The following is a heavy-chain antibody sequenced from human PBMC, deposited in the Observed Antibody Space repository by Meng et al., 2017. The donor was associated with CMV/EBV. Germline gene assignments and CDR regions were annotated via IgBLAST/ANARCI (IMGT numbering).Heavy chain of an antibody. CDR1: GYTFTSYD. CDR2: MNPNSGNT. J-gene: IGHJ6*02. D-gene: IGHD2-2*02. Sequence: ASVKVSCKASGYTFTSYDINWVRQATGQGLEWMGWMNPNSGNTGYAQKFQGRVTITRNTSISTAYMELSSLRSEDTAVYYCARDGGDCSSTSCYTHGYYGMDVWGQGTTVTVSS. V-gene: IGHV1-8*03. CDR3: ARDGGDCSSTSCYTHGYYGMDV.